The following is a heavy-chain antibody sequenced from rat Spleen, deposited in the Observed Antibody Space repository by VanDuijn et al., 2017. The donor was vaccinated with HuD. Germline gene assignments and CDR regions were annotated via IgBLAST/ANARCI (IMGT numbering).Heavy chain of an antibody. V-gene: IGHV5-7*01. CDR2: ISYDGSST. CDR3: ARHYYSGHYFDY. D-gene: IGHD1-1*01. CDR1: GFTFSDYN. J-gene: IGHJ2*01. Sequence: EVQLVESGGGLVRPGRSLKLSCAVSGFTFSDYNMAWVRQAPKKGLEWVATISYDGSSTYYRDSVKGRFSISRDNAESTQYLQMDSLRSEDTATYYCARHYYSGHYFDYWGQGVMVTVSS.